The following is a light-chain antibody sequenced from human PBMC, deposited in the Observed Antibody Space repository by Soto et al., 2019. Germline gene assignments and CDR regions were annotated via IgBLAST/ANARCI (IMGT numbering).Light chain of an antibody. J-gene: IGKJ4*01. CDR3: QQYYFTPLT. Sequence: DIVLTQSPDSLAVSLGERATTNCKSSRTVFYIPDNKNFLAWYQQKPGQPPKLLIYWASTRNSGVPDRFSGSGSGTDFTLTISSLQAEDVAVYYCQQYYFTPLTFGGGTQVEIK. CDR2: WAS. V-gene: IGKV4-1*01. CDR1: RTVFYIPDNKNF.